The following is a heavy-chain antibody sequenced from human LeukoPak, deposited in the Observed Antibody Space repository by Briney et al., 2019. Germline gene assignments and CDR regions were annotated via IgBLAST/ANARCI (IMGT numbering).Heavy chain of an antibody. CDR1: GFTFSSYA. CDR3: ARSMGSGHYYVADD. V-gene: IGHV3-48*01. D-gene: IGHD3-22*01. CDR2: ISSGSSNK. Sequence: GGSLRLSCAASGFTFSSYAMNRVRQAPGKGLEWVSYISSGSSNKYYADSVKGRFTISRDNAKNSLFLQMNSLRVEDTAVYSCARSMGSGHYYVADDWGQGTLVTVPS. J-gene: IGHJ4*02.